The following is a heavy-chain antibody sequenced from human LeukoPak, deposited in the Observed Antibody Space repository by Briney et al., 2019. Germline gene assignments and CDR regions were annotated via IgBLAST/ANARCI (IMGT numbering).Heavy chain of an antibody. CDR3: ATVVACYFDY. CDR2: IYYSGST. CDR1: GGSVSSSSYF. V-gene: IGHV4-39*02. D-gene: IGHD2-15*01. J-gene: IGHJ4*02. Sequence: SETLSLTCTVSGGSVSSSSYFWGWIRQPPGKGLEWIGTIYYSGSTYYSPSLKSRLTISLDTSKNQFSLQLSPVTAADTAVYYCATVVACYFDYWGQGTLVTVSS.